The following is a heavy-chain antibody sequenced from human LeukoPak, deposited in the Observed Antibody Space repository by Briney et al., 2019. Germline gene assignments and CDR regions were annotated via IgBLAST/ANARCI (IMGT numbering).Heavy chain of an antibody. V-gene: IGHV3-7*01. CDR3: ARVPGEDYFDY. Sequence: PGGSLRLSCAASGFTFSSYWMSWVRQAPGKELEWVANIKQDGSEKYYVDSVKGRFTISRDNAKNSLYLQMNSLRAEDTAVYYCARVPGEDYFDYWGQGTLVTVSS. D-gene: IGHD2-2*01. J-gene: IGHJ4*02. CDR1: GFTFSSYW. CDR2: IKQDGSEK.